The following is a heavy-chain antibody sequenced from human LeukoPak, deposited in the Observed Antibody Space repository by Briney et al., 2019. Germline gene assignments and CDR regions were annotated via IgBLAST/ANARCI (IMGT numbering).Heavy chain of an antibody. D-gene: IGHD1-26*01. CDR2: IRYDGSEK. Sequence: PGGSLRLSCAASGFTFSTYAMSWVRQSPGKGLEWVAVIRYDGSEKNYADSVKGRFTISKDNSKNTLYLQLNSLRAEDTAVYYCARDLWNGGRKYFDYWGQGTLVTVSS. V-gene: IGHV3-33*08. CDR1: GFTFSTYA. CDR3: ARDLWNGGRKYFDY. J-gene: IGHJ4*02.